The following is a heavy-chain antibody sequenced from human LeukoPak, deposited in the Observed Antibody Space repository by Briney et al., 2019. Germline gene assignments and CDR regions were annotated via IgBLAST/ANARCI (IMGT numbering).Heavy chain of an antibody. J-gene: IGHJ1*01. CDR1: GFTLSSYS. CDR3: ARVDSGSACAS. D-gene: IGHD6-19*01. V-gene: IGHV3-64*01. Sequence: GGSLRLSCAASGFTLSSYSMHWVRQAPGKGREFVSAISYNGDRYYANSVKGRFTISRDISKNTLYLQMGSLRPEDMAIYYCARVDSGSACASWGQGILVTVSS. CDR2: ISYNGDR.